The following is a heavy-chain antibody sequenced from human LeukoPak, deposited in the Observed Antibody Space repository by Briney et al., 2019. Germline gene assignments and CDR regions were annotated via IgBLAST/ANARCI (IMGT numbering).Heavy chain of an antibody. CDR2: IYYNGIT. Sequence: SETLSLTCIVSGGSLNNYYWSWVRQSPGRGLEWIGYIYYNGITNYNPSLRSRVILSVDTSKNQFSLKLRSATAADTAVYFCARASSTPGSGYYPFDYWGQGTLVTVSS. V-gene: IGHV4-59*01. J-gene: IGHJ4*02. CDR1: GGSLNNYY. CDR3: ARASSTPGSGYYPFDY. D-gene: IGHD3-3*01.